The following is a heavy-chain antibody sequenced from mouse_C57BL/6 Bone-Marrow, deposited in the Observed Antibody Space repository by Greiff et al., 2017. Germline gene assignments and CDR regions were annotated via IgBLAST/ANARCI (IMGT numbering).Heavy chain of an antibody. CDR2: IDPSDSYT. J-gene: IGHJ3*01. Sequence: QVQLQQPGAELVLPGASVKLSCKASGYTFTSYWMHWVKQRPGQGLEWIGEIDPSDSYTNYNQKLKCKSTLTVDKSSSTAYMQLSSLTSEDSAVYYCARDRDYGSWFAYWGQGTLVTVSA. V-gene: IGHV1-69*01. CDR3: ARDRDYGSWFAY. CDR1: GYTFTSYW. D-gene: IGHD1-1*01.